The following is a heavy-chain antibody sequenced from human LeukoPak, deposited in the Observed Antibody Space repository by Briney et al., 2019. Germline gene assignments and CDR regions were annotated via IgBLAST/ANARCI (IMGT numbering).Heavy chain of an antibody. Sequence: GGSLRLSCAASGFTFNSYSMTWVRQAPGKGLEWVAYISSSSSSIYYADSVRGRFTISRDNAKNSLYLEMNSLRDEDTAVYYCATSRGYDFDYWGQGTLVTVPS. D-gene: IGHD2-15*01. CDR1: GFTFNSYS. V-gene: IGHV3-48*02. J-gene: IGHJ4*02. CDR3: ATSRGYDFDY. CDR2: ISSSSSSI.